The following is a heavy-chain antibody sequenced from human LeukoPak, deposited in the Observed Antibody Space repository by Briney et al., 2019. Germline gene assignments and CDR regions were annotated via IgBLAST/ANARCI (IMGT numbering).Heavy chain of an antibody. J-gene: IGHJ4*02. CDR3: ARGGMYYDFWSGPDY. Sequence: PSQTLSLTCTVSGGSISSGSYYWSWIRQPAGKGLEWIGRIYTSGSTNYNPSLKSRVTISVDTSKNQFPLKLSSVTAADTAVYYCARGGMYYDFWSGPDYWGQGTLVTVSS. D-gene: IGHD3-3*01. CDR2: IYTSGST. V-gene: IGHV4-61*02. CDR1: GGSISSGSYY.